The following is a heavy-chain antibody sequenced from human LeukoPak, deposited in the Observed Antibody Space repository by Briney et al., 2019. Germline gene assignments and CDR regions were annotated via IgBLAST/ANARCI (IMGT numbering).Heavy chain of an antibody. CDR2: MNPNSGNT. Sequence: ASVKVSCKASGYTFTSYDINWVRQATGQGLEWTGWMNPNSGNTGYAQKFQGRVTMTRNTSISTAYTELSSLRSEDTAVYYCARGRLRWYRDAFDIWGLGTMVTVSS. CDR3: ARGRLRWYRDAFDI. J-gene: IGHJ3*02. D-gene: IGHD4-23*01. V-gene: IGHV1-8*01. CDR1: GYTFTSYD.